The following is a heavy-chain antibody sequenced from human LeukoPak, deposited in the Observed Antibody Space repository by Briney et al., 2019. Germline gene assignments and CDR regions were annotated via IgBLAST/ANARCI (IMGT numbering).Heavy chain of an antibody. V-gene: IGHV3-48*03. D-gene: IGHD6-6*01. J-gene: IGHJ4*02. CDR3: VTHSSSADY. CDR2: ITGSGSPI. Sequence: GGSLRLSCAASGFTFSTYEMNWVRQAPGKGLEWVSYITGSGSPIYYADFVKGRFTISRDNAKNSLPLQMNSLRADDTAIYFCVTHSSSADYWGQGTLVTVSS. CDR1: GFTFSTYE.